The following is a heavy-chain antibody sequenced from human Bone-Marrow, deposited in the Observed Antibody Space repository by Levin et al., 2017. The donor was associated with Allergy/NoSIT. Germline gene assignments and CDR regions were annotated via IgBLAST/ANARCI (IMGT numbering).Heavy chain of an antibody. Sequence: GGSLRLSCAASGFSFKDFYMSWVRQTPGKGLEWISTINHSSAYINYAESVRGRFTISRDNAQKSLYLHMNSLRVEDTAVYFCTKMGSTVPTSFDSWGQGTLVTVSS. CDR1: GFSFKDFY. V-gene: IGHV3-11*03. D-gene: IGHD4-11*01. CDR2: INHSSAYI. J-gene: IGHJ4*02. CDR3: TKMGSTVPTSFDS.